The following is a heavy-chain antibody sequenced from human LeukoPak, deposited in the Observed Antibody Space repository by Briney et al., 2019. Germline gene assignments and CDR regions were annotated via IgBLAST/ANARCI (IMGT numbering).Heavy chain of an antibody. CDR2: ISSSGSTI. V-gene: IGHV3-48*03. Sequence: TGGSLRLSCAASGFTFSGYEMNWVRQVPGKGLEWVSYISSSGSTIYYADSVKGRFTISRDNAKNSLYLQMNSLRAEDTALYYCAKDKYGGTVLFDYWGQGALVTVSS. J-gene: IGHJ4*02. D-gene: IGHD2-15*01. CDR1: GFTFSGYE. CDR3: AKDKYGGTVLFDY.